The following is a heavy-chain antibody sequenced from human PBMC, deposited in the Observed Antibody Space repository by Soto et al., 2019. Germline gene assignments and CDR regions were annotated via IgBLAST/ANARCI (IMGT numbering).Heavy chain of an antibody. J-gene: IGHJ4*02. CDR3: ARDESQLELRPLITLDY. D-gene: IGHD1-7*01. CDR2: ISAYNGNT. CDR1: GYTFTSYG. V-gene: IGHV1-18*04. Sequence: GSVKVSCKASGYTFTSYGISWVRQAPGQGLEWMGWISAYNGNTNYAQKLQGRVTMTTDTSTSTAYMELRSLRSDDTAVYYCARDESQLELRPLITLDYWGQGTLVTVSS.